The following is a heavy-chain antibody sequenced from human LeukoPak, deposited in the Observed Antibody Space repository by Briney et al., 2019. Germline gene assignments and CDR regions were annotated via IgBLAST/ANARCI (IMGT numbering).Heavy chain of an antibody. CDR3: AKTRPLDSSSWSHGDY. D-gene: IGHD6-13*01. CDR1: GFTFSSYS. J-gene: IGHJ4*02. Sequence: GVSLRLSCAASGFTFSSYSMNWVRQAPGKGLEWVSYISSSSTIYYADSVKGRFTISRDNAKNSLYLQMNSLRAEDTAVYYCAKTRPLDSSSWSHGDYWGQGTLVTVSS. V-gene: IGHV3-48*01. CDR2: ISSSSTI.